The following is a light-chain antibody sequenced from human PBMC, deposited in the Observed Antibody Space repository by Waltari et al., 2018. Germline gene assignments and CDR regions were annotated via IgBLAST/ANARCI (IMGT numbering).Light chain of an antibody. Sequence: DIQMTQSPSSLSASVGDRVTITCRASQSISSYLNWYQQTPGKAPKLLIYAASSLQSGVPSRFSGSGSCTDFTLTISSLQPEDFATYYCQHYDNLPPPSYTFGQGTKLEIK. J-gene: IGKJ2*01. CDR1: QSISSY. V-gene: IGKV1-39*01. CDR2: AAS. CDR3: QHYDNLPPPSYT.